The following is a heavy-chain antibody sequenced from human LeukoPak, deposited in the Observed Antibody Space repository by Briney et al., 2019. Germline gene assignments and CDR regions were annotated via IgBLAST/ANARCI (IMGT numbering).Heavy chain of an antibody. J-gene: IGHJ4*02. CDR1: GFTFTSYW. V-gene: IGHV3-74*01. CDR2: INTDGSSI. Sequence: PGGSLRLSCAASGFTFTSYWMHWVRQAPGKGLVWVSRINTDGSSINYADSVKGRFTISRDNAKNTLYLQMSSLRAEDTAVYYCARGTAHFDYWGQGTLVTVSS. CDR3: ARGTAHFDY.